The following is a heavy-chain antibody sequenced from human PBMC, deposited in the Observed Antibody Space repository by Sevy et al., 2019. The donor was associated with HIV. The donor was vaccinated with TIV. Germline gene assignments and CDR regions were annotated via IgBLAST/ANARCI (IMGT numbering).Heavy chain of an antibody. J-gene: IGHJ4*01. D-gene: IGHD6-13*01. CDR3: AKDLSWQQLVYYFDY. V-gene: IGHV3-9*01. CDR2: ISWNSGSI. CDR1: GFTFDDYA. Sequence: GGSLRLSCAASGFTFDDYAIHWVRQAPGKGLEWVSGISWNSGSIGYADSVKGRFTISRDNAKNSLYLQMNSLRAEDTALYYCAKDLSWQQLVYYFDYWGHGTLVTVSS.